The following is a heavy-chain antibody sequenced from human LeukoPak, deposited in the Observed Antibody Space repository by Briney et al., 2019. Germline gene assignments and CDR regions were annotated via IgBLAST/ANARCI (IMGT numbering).Heavy chain of an antibody. CDR1: GYTFTGYY. D-gene: IGHD6-6*01. CDR3: ARRVVMYSSSSGEFDY. V-gene: IGHV1-2*02. J-gene: IGHJ4*02. CDR2: INPNSGGT. Sequence: ASVKVSCKASGYTFTGYYMHWVRQAPGQGLEWMGWINPNSGGTNYAQKFQGRVTMTRDTSISTAYMELSRLRSDDTAVYYCARRVVMYSSSSGEFDYWGQGTLVTVSS.